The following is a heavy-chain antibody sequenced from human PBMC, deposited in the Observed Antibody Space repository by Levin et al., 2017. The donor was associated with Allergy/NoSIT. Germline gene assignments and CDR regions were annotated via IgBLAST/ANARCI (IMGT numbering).Heavy chain of an antibody. CDR3: AKGIRNGAQYYFDY. CDR2: ISDGGGST. CDR1: GFTFSSYA. V-gene: IGHV3-23*01. D-gene: IGHD2-8*01. J-gene: IGHJ4*02. Sequence: GGSLKLSCAASGFTFSSYAMTWVRQAPGKGLERVATISDGGGSTYYADSVKGRLTISRDNSKNTLYLQMNSLTAEDTAVYYCAKGIRNGAQYYFDYWGQGTLVTVSS.